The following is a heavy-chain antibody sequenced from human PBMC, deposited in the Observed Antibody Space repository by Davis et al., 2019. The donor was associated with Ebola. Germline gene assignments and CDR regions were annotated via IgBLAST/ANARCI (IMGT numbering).Heavy chain of an antibody. CDR2: MNPNSGNT. V-gene: IGHV1-8*01. Sequence: AASVKVSCKASGYTFTSYDINWVRQATGQGLEWMGWMNPNSGNTGYAQKFQGRVTITADESTSTAYMELSSLRSEDTAVYYCAREMRGRIADDDAFDIWGQGTMVTVSS. J-gene: IGHJ3*02. D-gene: IGHD6-13*01. CDR3: AREMRGRIADDDAFDI. CDR1: GYTFTSYD.